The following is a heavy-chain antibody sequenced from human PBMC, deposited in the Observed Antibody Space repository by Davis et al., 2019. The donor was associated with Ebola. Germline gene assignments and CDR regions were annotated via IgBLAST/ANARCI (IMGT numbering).Heavy chain of an antibody. Sequence: AASVKVSCKASGYTFTSYGISWVRQAPGQGLEWMGWISAFSGNTNYGQKLQGRVTMTTDTSTSTAYMELRSLRSDDTAVYYCARRDYGDYGAVWGQGTLVTVSS. CDR2: ISAFSGNT. J-gene: IGHJ4*02. V-gene: IGHV1-18*01. CDR3: ARRDYGDYGAV. CDR1: GYTFTSYG. D-gene: IGHD4-17*01.